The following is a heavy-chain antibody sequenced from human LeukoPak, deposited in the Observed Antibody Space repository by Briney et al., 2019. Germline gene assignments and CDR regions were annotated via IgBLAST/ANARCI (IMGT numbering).Heavy chain of an antibody. CDR3: ARDSSSWYGVDY. D-gene: IGHD6-13*01. CDR1: GFTLSNYW. CDR2: INSDGSST. J-gene: IGHJ4*02. V-gene: IGHV3-74*01. Sequence: GGSLRLSCAASGFTLSNYWMHWVRQAPGKGLVWVARINSDGSSTSYADSVKGRFTISRDNAKSTLYLQMNSLRSEDRAVYYCARDSSSWYGVDYWGQGTLVTVSS.